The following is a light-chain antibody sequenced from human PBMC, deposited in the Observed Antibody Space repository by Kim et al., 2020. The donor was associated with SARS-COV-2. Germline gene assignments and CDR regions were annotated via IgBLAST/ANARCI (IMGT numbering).Light chain of an antibody. Sequence: ASVGDRVTITCQASQDISNYLNWHQQKPGKAPKLLIYDASNLETGVPSRFSGSGSGTDFTFTISSLQPEDIATYYCQQYDNLLMYTFGQGTKLEI. V-gene: IGKV1-33*01. CDR3: QQYDNLLMYT. J-gene: IGKJ2*01. CDR2: DAS. CDR1: QDISNY.